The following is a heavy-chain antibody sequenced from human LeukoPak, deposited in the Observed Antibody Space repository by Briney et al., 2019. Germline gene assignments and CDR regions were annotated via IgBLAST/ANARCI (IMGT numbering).Heavy chain of an antibody. J-gene: IGHJ4*02. D-gene: IGHD2-8*01. CDR1: GYSISSGFY. V-gene: IGHV4-38-2*02. Sequence: PSETLSLTCAVSGYSISSGFYWAWIRQPPGKGLEWLGIIYYSGNTYYNPSLKSRLTISVDTSKNEFSLKLSSVTAADTAVYYCARDNGGDDPPTLDSWGQGTLVTVSS. CDR2: IYYSGNT. CDR3: ARDNGGDDPPTLDS.